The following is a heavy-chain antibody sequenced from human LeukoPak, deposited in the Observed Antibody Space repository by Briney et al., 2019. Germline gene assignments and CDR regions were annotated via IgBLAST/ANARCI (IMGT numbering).Heavy chain of an antibody. J-gene: IGHJ3*02. V-gene: IGHV3-7*01. CDR3: ARDVGAFDI. CDR2: IKQDGSEK. CDR1: GFTVSSNY. Sequence: GSLRLSCAASGFTVSSNYMSWVRQAPGKGLEWVANIKQDGSEKYYVDSVKGRFTISRDNAKNSLYLQMNSLRAEDTAVYYCARDVGAFDIWGQGTMVTVSS.